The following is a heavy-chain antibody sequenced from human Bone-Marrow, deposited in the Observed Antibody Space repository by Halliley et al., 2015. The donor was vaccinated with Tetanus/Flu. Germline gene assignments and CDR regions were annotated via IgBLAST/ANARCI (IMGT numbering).Heavy chain of an antibody. Sequence: LRLSCTLSGGSISSYYWSWIRQPPGKSLEWIGYVYYTGHTNYSPSLKSRVTISVDTSENHFSLHLSSVTAADTAVYYCARRMIRGVINWHFDLWGPGALVTFS. J-gene: IGHJ2*01. CDR2: VYYTGHT. CDR3: ARRMIRGVINWHFDL. D-gene: IGHD3-10*01. V-gene: IGHV4-59*01. CDR1: GGSISSYY.